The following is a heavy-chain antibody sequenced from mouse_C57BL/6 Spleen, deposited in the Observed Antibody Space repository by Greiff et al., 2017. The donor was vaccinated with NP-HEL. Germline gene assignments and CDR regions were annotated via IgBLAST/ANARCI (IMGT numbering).Heavy chain of an antibody. V-gene: IGHV5-6*02. Sequence: DVKLVESGGDLVKPGGSLKLSCAASGFTFSSYGMSWVRQTPDKRLEWVATISSGGSYTYYPDSVKGRFTISRDNAKNTLYLQMSSLKSEDTAMYYCARQDYYYGSSSEYFDYWGQGTTLTVSS. CDR3: ARQDYYYGSSSEYFDY. D-gene: IGHD1-1*01. CDR2: ISSGGSYT. J-gene: IGHJ2*01. CDR1: GFTFSSYG.